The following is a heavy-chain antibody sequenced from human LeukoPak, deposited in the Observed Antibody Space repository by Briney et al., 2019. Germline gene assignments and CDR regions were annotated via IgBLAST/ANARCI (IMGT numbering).Heavy chain of an antibody. CDR2: IKSKTDGGTT. V-gene: IGHV3-15*01. CDR1: GFTFSNAW. Sequence: PGGSLRLSCAASGFTFSNAWMSWVRQAPGKGLEWVGRIKSKTDGGTTDYAAPVKGRFTISRDDSKNTLYLQMNSLKTEDTAVYYCTTRGRIFYGSGSYYQDAFDIWGQGTMVTVSS. D-gene: IGHD3-10*01. CDR3: TTRGRIFYGSGSYYQDAFDI. J-gene: IGHJ3*02.